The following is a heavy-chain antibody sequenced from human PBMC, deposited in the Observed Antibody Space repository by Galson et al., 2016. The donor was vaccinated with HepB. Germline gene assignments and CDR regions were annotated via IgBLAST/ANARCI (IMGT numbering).Heavy chain of an antibody. D-gene: IGHD2-8*02. CDR2: IYWDDDK. CDR1: GFSLSTSGVG. J-gene: IGHJ6*02. CDR3: AHSMLYCTGTYCHGVGVNWFGL. V-gene: IGHV2-5*02. Sequence: PALVKPTQTLTLTCTFSGFSLSTSGVGVGWIRQPPGKALEWLALIYWDDDKRYSPSLKRRLTITKDTSKTQVVLTSTNRDPVDTTTYYCAHSMLYCTGTYCHGVGVNWFGLWGQGTTVTVSS.